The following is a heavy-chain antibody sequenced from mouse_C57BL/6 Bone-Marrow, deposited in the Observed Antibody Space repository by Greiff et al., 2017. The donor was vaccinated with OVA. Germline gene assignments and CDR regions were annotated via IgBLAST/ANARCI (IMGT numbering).Heavy chain of an antibody. V-gene: IGHV1-69*01. Sequence: QVQLQQPGAELVMPGASVKLSCKASGYTFTSYWMHWVKQRPGQGLEWIGEIDPSDSYTTYNQKFKGKSTLTVDKSSSTAYMQLSSLTSEDSAVYYCARRGAMDYWGQGTSVTGSS. J-gene: IGHJ4*01. CDR3: ARRGAMDY. CDR2: IDPSDSYT. CDR1: GYTFTSYW.